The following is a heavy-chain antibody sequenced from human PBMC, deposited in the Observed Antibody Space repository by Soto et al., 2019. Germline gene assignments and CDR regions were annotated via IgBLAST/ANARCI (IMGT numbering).Heavy chain of an antibody. Sequence: PSETLSLTCTVSGGSISSGDYYWSWIRQPPGKGLEWIGYIYYSGSTYYNPSLKSRVTISVDTSKNQFSLKLSSVTAADTAVYYCARGPPVIAARQGYWFDPWGQGTLVTVSS. D-gene: IGHD6-6*01. CDR2: IYYSGST. J-gene: IGHJ5*02. CDR1: GGSISSGDYY. CDR3: ARGPPVIAARQGYWFDP. V-gene: IGHV4-30-4*02.